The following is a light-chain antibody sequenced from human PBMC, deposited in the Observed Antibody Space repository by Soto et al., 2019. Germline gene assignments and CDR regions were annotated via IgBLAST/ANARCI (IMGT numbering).Light chain of an antibody. V-gene: IGKV3-15*01. CDR2: GAS. J-gene: IGKJ1*01. CDR1: QSVSTN. Sequence: EIVLTQSPATLSLPPGERATLSCRASQSVSTNFAWYQQKPGQAPRLLIYGASTRATAVPDRFTASGSGTEFTLTISRLQSEDFAVYYCQQYNTWPRTCGQGTKVDIK. CDR3: QQYNTWPRT.